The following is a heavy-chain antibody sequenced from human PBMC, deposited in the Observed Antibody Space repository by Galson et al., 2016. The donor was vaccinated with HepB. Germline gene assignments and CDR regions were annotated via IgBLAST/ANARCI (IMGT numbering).Heavy chain of an antibody. V-gene: IGHV4-59*13. D-gene: IGHD2-15*01. CDR3: ARVRGERYCSGGICYFHYFYMDV. Sequence: SETLSLTCSVSGGSISGYYWNWIRQPPGKGLDWIGYIHYRGSPSSNPSLKSRVTISMDTSKNQFSLKLSSVTAADTAVYYCARVRGERYCSGGICYFHYFYMDVWGKGTTVTVSS. CDR1: GGSISGYY. CDR2: IHYRGSP. J-gene: IGHJ6*03.